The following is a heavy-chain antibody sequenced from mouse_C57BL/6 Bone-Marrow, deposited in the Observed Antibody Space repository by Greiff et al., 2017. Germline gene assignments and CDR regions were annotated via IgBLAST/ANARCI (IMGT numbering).Heavy chain of an antibody. CDR2: IDPEDGET. V-gene: IGHV14-2*01. Sequence: EVQLQQSGAELVKPGDSVKLSCTASGFNIKDYYMHWVKQRTEQGLEWIGRIDPEDGETKYAPKFQGKDTITADTSTSTAYLQLSSLTSEDTAVYYCARTTVVATRDYYAMDYWGQGTSVTVSS. J-gene: IGHJ4*01. D-gene: IGHD1-1*01. CDR1: GFNIKDYY. CDR3: ARTTVVATRDYYAMDY.